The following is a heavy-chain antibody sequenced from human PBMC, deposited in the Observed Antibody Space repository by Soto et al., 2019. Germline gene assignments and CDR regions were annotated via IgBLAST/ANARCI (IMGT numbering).Heavy chain of an antibody. CDR3: ARDKQRAAYFTDYYYYGMDV. Sequence: ASVKVSCKASGYTFTSYGISWVRQAPGQGLEWMGWISAYNGNTNYAQKLQGRVTMTTDTSTSTAYMELRSLRSDDTAVYYCARDKQRAAYFTDYYYYGMDVWGQGTTVTVSS. V-gene: IGHV1-18*04. D-gene: IGHD2-21*01. J-gene: IGHJ6*02. CDR2: ISAYNGNT. CDR1: GYTFTSYG.